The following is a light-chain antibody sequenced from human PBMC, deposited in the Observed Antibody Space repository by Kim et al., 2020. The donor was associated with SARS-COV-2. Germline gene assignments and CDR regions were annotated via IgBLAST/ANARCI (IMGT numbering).Light chain of an antibody. CDR3: QQYTSYS. CDR1: QSVSRH. J-gene: IGKJ2*03. Sequence: TLSMSPGESATLSFRASQSVSRHVAWYQQKPGQAPRLLMYGASTRAPGIPARFSGSGSGTEFILAISSLQSEDFAVYYCQQYTSYSFGQGTKLEIK. V-gene: IGKV3-15*01. CDR2: GAS.